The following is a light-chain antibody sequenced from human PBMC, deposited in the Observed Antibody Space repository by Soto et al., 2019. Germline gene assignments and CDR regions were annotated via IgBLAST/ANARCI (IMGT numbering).Light chain of an antibody. CDR2: DVS. CDR3: CSYAGSYSYV. J-gene: IGLJ1*01. CDR1: SSDVGGYNY. Sequence: QSALTQPRSVSGCPGQSVTISCTGTSSDVGGYNYVSWYQQHPGKAPKLMIYDVSKRPSGAPDRFSGSKSGNTASLTISGLQAEDEADYYCCSYAGSYSYVFGTGTKVTVL. V-gene: IGLV2-11*01.